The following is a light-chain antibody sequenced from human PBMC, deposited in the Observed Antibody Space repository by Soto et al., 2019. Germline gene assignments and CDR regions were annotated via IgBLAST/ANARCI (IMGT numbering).Light chain of an antibody. Sequence: QSALTQPRSVSGSPGQSVTISCTGTSSDVAYYNYVSWYQQHPGKAPKLMISDVTKRPSGVPDRFSGSKSGNTASLTISGLQAEDEADYYCCSFAGSPYVFGTGTKVTVL. CDR2: DVT. J-gene: IGLJ1*01. CDR1: SSDVAYYNY. CDR3: CSFAGSPYV. V-gene: IGLV2-11*01.